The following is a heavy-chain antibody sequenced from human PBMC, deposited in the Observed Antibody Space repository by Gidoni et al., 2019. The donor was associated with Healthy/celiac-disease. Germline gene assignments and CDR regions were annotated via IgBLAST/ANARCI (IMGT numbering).Heavy chain of an antibody. CDR2: ISSSSSTI. D-gene: IGHD3-10*01. CDR3: ARRGIDYGSGSHGYYYYGMDV. J-gene: IGHJ6*02. Sequence: EVQLVESGGGLVQPGGSLRLSCAASGFTFSSYSLTWVRQAPGKGLEWVSYISSSSSTIYYADSVKGRFTISRDNAKNSLYLQMNSLRDEDTAVYYCARRGIDYGSGSHGYYYYGMDVWGQGTTVTVSS. V-gene: IGHV3-48*02. CDR1: GFTFSSYS.